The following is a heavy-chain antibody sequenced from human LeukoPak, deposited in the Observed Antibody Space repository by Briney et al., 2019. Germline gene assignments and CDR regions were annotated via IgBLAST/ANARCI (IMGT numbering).Heavy chain of an antibody. CDR1: GLTFSKYS. D-gene: IGHD3-10*01. V-gene: IGHV3-48*04. J-gene: IGHJ4*02. CDR3: ASRYGSGSYPPRAYDY. Sequence: PGGSLRLSCAASGLTFSKYSMTWVRQAPGKGLEWVSYIDTSSSIMYYTDSVKGRFTISRDNAKNSLYLQMNSLKVEDTAIYYCASRYGSGSYPPRAYDYWGQGTLVTVSS. CDR2: IDTSSSIM.